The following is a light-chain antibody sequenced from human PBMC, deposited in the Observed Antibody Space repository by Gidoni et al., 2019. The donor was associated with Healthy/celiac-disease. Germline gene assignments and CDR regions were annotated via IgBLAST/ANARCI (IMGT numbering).Light chain of an antibody. CDR1: QSISSY. Sequence: DIQMTQSPSSLSASVGDRVTITCRASQSISSYLNWYQQKPGKAPKLLIYAASSLQSGVPSRFSGSGSGTDFTLTISSLQPEDFATYYCQQSYSTPRTFGTWDQSGYQT. J-gene: IGKJ3*01. CDR3: QQSYSTPRT. CDR2: AAS. V-gene: IGKV1-39*01.